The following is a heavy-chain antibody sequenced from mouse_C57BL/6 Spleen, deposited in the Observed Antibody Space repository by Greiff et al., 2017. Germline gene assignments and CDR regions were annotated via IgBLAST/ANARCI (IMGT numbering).Heavy chain of an antibody. D-gene: IGHD3-3*01. J-gene: IGHJ3*01. CDR1: GYAFSSSW. CDR2: IYPGDGDT. V-gene: IGHV1-82*01. Sequence: QVQLKESGPELVKPGASVKISCKASGYAFSSSWMNWVKQRPGTGLEWIGRIYPGDGDTNYNGKFKGKATLTADKSSSTAYMQLSSLTSEDSAVYFCARWGDEGFAYWGQVTLVTVSA. CDR3: ARWGDEGFAY.